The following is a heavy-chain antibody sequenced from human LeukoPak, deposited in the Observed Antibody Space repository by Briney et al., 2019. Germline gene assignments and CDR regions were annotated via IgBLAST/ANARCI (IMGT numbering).Heavy chain of an antibody. CDR2: ISGSGGST. CDR1: GFTFSTYA. J-gene: IGHJ3*02. V-gene: IGHV3-23*01. D-gene: IGHD5-18*01. Sequence: GGSLRLSCAASGFTFSTYAMNWVRQAPGKGLEWLSAISGSGGSTYYADSVKGRFTISRDNAKNSLYLQMNSLRAEDTAVYYCASENKRGYSYGSPTDAFDIWGQGTMVTVSS. CDR3: ASENKRGYSYGSPTDAFDI.